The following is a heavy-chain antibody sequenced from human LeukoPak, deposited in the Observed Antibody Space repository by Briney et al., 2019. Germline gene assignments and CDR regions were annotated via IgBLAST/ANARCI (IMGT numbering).Heavy chain of an antibody. CDR3: AKDRSIAARGLPDY. D-gene: IGHD6-6*01. Sequence: PGGSLRLSCAASGFTFSSYGMHWVRQAPGKGLEWVAFIRYDGSNKYYADSVKGRFTISRDNSKNTLYLQMNSLRAEDTAVYYCAKDRSIAARGLPDYWGQGTLVTVSS. CDR2: IRYDGSNK. J-gene: IGHJ4*02. CDR1: GFTFSSYG. V-gene: IGHV3-30*02.